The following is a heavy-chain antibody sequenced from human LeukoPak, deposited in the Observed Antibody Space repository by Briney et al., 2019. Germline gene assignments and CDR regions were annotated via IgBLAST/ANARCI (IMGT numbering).Heavy chain of an antibody. D-gene: IGHD5-12*01. CDR3: ARFLSYIAAYYYYGMDV. CDR1: GFTFSSYW. Sequence: GGSLRLSCAASGFTFSSYWMSWVRQAPGKGLEWVANIKQDGSEKYYVDSVKGRFTISRDNAKNSLYLQMNSLRAEDTAVYYCARFLSYIAAYYYYGMDVWGQGTTVTVSS. J-gene: IGHJ6*02. CDR2: IKQDGSEK. V-gene: IGHV3-7*01.